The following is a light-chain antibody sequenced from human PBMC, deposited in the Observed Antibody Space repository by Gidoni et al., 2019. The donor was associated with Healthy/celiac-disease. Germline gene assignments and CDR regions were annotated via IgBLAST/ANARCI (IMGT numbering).Light chain of an antibody. J-gene: IGKJ1*01. CDR3: QQSYSTPGT. V-gene: IGKV1-39*01. Sequence: DIQMTHSPSALSASVGDIVTITCRASQSISSYLNCYQQKPGKAPKLLIYAASSLQSGVPSRFSGSGSGTDFTLTISSLQPEDFATYYCQQSYSTPGTFGQGTKVEIK. CDR2: AAS. CDR1: QSISSY.